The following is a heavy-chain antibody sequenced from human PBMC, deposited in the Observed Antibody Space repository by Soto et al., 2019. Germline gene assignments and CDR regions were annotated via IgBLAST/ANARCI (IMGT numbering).Heavy chain of an antibody. D-gene: IGHD2-2*01. CDR1: GGSISGYY. CDR2: IYSDGTT. V-gene: IGHV4-4*07. J-gene: IGHJ6*02. CDR3: SRVGCSNSKCYTRGMYV. Sequence: SETLSLTCTVSGGSISGYYWSWVRQPAGKGLEWVGRIYSDGTTNYSPSLKSRVTMSLDTSKDQFSLHLNSVTAADTAVYYCSRVGCSNSKCYTRGMYVWGQGTTVTVSS.